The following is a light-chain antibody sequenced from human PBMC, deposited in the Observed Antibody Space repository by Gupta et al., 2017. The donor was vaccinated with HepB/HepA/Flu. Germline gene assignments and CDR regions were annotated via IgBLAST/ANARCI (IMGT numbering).Light chain of an antibody. V-gene: IGKV4-1*01. J-gene: IGKJ1*01. CDR1: QSIFNNC. Sequence: DIVMTQSPDSLAVSLGERATINCKSSQSIFNNCLAWYQQKPGQPPKLLIYWASTRESGVPDRGSGSGSGTDVTLNISNLQAEDVAVYYCRQCYSVKLTFGQGTKVEIK. CDR3: RQCYSVKLT. CDR2: WAS.